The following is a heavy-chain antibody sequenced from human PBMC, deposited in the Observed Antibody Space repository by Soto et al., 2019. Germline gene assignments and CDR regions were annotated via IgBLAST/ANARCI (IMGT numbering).Heavy chain of an antibody. CDR1: GFTLSNYV. CDR2: IGSSSVTI. J-gene: IGHJ1*01. CDR3: AREDESSGYAGTFQH. Sequence: GGSQRLSCAASGFTLSNYVMNWVRQAPGKGLEWISCIGSSSVTIFHADSVKDRFTISRDNSKNELYLEMNSLRAEDTALYYCAREDESSGYAGTFQHWGQGTLVTVSS. V-gene: IGHV3-48*01. D-gene: IGHD3-22*01.